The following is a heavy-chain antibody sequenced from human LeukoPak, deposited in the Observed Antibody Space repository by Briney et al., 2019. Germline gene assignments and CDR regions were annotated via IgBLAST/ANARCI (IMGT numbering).Heavy chain of an antibody. CDR2: LSYTGKT. CDR3: SEGYFEPFAH. D-gene: IGHD2/OR15-2a*01. J-gene: IGHJ4*02. CDR1: GASVSTSH. V-gene: IGHV4-59*02. Sequence: SETLSLTCVVSGASVSTSHWNWIRQLPGKGLEWIGCLSYTGKTDYNPSLTSRVTISLGTSKNQVSLKLMSVTAADTAVYYCSEGYFEPFAHWGQGTLVTVSS.